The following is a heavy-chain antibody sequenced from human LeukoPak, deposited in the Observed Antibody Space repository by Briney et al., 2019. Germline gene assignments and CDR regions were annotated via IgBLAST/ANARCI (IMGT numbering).Heavy chain of an antibody. J-gene: IGHJ5*02. CDR2: IYYTGNT. D-gene: IGHD5-12*01. Sequence: PSETLSLTCTVSGGSISNSSYYWGWIRQPPGKGLECIGTIYYTGNTNYNPSLKSRVSISVDTSNNHFSLTLSSVTAADTAVYYCAREEDSGYDYRGWFDPWGQGTLVTVSS. CDR3: AREEDSGYDYRGWFDP. CDR1: GGSISNSSYY. V-gene: IGHV4-39*07.